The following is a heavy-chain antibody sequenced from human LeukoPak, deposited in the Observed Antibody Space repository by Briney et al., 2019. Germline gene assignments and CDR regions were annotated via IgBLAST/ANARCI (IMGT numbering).Heavy chain of an antibody. D-gene: IGHD6-19*01. CDR2: ISDT. V-gene: IGHV5-51*01. J-gene: IGHJ4*02. CDR3: ARQDSSGWDPYYYFDY. Sequence: GESLKISCKGSGYSFTSYWIGWVRQLPGKGLEWMGIISDTRYSPSFQGQVTISADKSISTAYLQWSSLKASDTAMYYCARQDSSGWDPYYYFDYWGQGTLVTVSS. CDR1: GYSFTSYW.